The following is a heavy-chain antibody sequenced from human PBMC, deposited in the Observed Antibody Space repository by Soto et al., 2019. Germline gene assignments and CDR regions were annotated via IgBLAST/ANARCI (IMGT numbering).Heavy chain of an antibody. CDR2: IRSKANSYAT. J-gene: IGHJ3*02. CDR3: TGGPGYSSSWYLGAFDI. V-gene: IGHV3-73*01. Sequence: GGSLRLSCAASGFTFSGSAMHWVRQASGKGLEWVGRIRSKANSYATAYAASVKGRFTISRDDSKNTAYLQMNSLKTEDTAVYYCTGGPGYSSSWYLGAFDIWGQGTMVTVS. CDR1: GFTFSGSA. D-gene: IGHD6-13*01.